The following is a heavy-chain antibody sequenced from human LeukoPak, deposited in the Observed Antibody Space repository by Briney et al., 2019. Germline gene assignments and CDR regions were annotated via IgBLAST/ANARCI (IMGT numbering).Heavy chain of an antibody. V-gene: IGHV3-30*02. J-gene: IGHJ5*02. Sequence: GXSLRLSCAASGFTFSSYGMHWVRQAPGKGLEWVAFIRYDGSNKYYADSVKGGFTISRDNSKNTLYLQMNSLRAEDTAVYYCAREVSSYDSSGYYYLNWFDPWGQGTLVTVPS. CDR3: AREVSSYDSSGYYYLNWFDP. CDR2: IRYDGSNK. CDR1: GFTFSSYG. D-gene: IGHD3-22*01.